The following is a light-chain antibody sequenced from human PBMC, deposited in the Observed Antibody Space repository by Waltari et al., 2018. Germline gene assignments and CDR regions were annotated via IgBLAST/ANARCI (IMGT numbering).Light chain of an antibody. J-gene: IGLJ2*01. CDR1: SGDIGAYNS. CDR2: AVN. V-gene: IGLV2-8*01. CDR3: NSFAGSDTVV. Sequence: QSVTISCTGTSGDIGAYNSVNWYRQHPGKVPKLMIYAVNRRPSGVPDRFSGSKSGNTASLTVSGLQPEDEAVYYCNSFAGSDTVVFGGGTTLTVL.